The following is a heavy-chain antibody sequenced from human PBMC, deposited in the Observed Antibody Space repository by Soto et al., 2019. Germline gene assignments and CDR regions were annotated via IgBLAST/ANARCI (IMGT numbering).Heavy chain of an antibody. CDR1: SGSINNSY. CDR2: IHYTGTT. Sequence: PSETLSLTCTVSSGSINNSYWTWIRQPPGKRLEWIGYIHYTGTTSYNPSLRGRVTMSMDTSKNQFSLNLSSVTAADTAVYYCVRVAAGGLFDYWGPGSMVTVSS. CDR3: VRVAAGGLFDY. V-gene: IGHV4-59*01. D-gene: IGHD2-15*01. J-gene: IGHJ4*02.